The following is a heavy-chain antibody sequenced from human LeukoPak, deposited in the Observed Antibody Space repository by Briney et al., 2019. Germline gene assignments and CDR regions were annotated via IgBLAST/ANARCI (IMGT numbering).Heavy chain of an antibody. V-gene: IGHV1-46*01. CDR2: INPSGGST. J-gene: IGHJ6*02. CDR1: GYTFTSYY. Sequence: ASVKVSCKASGYTFTSYYMHWVRQAPGQGLEWMGIINPSGGSTSYAQKFQGRVTMTRDTSTSTVYMELSSLRSEDTAVYYCAREERWELLGGHYYYYGMDVWGQGTTVTVSS. CDR3: AREERWELLGGHYYYYGMDV. D-gene: IGHD1-26*01.